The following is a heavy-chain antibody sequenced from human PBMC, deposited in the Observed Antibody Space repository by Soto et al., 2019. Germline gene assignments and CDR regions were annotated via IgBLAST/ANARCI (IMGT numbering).Heavy chain of an antibody. CDR1: GFTFSSYA. V-gene: IGHV3-64D*06. D-gene: IGHD3-22*01. CDR3: VKYYYDSSGYYGLNAFDI. CDR2: ISSNGDST. J-gene: IGHJ3*02. Sequence: PGGSLILSCAASGFTFSSYAMHWVRPAPGKGLEYVSAISSNGDSTYYADSVKGRFTISRDNSKNTVYLQMSRLRAEDTAVYYCVKYYYDSSGYYGLNAFDIWGQGTMVTVSS.